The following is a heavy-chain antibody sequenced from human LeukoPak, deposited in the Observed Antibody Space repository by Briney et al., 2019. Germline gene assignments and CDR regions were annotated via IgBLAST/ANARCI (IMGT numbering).Heavy chain of an antibody. CDR1: GGSISTGDYY. CDR3: ARAPVYSGTYFDY. CDR2: IYYSGST. Sequence: SETLSLTCTVSGGSISTGDYYWSWIRQPPGKGLEWIGYIYYSGSTYYNPCLKSRVIISLDTSKNQFSLKLSSVTAADTAVYYCARAPVYSGTYFDYWGQGTLVTVSS. J-gene: IGHJ4*02. D-gene: IGHD1-26*01. V-gene: IGHV4-30-4*01.